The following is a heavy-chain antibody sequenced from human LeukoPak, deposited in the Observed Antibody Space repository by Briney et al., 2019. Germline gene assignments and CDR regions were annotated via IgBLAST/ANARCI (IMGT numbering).Heavy chain of an antibody. Sequence: GGSLRLSCAASGFTFSSYWMHWVRQAPGKGLVWVSRINSDGSSTSYADSVRGRFSISRDNAKNTLYLQMNSLRAEDTAVYYCAREGGSSIYFDYWGQGTLVTVSS. CDR2: INSDGSST. CDR1: GFTFSSYW. D-gene: IGHD6-13*01. V-gene: IGHV3-74*01. J-gene: IGHJ4*02. CDR3: AREGGSSIYFDY.